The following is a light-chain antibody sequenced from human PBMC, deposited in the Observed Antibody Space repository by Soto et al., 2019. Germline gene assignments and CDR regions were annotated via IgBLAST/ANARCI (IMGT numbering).Light chain of an antibody. CDR1: QDISNY. CDR2: DGT. V-gene: IGKV1-33*01. Sequence: DIQMTQSPSSLSASVGDRVTITCQASQDISNYLNWYQQKPGKAPKLLIYDGTNLETGDPSRFSGSGSGTDFTFTISSLQPEDIARYYCKQYDNLPPFTVGPGTKVDIK. J-gene: IGKJ3*01. CDR3: KQYDNLPPFT.